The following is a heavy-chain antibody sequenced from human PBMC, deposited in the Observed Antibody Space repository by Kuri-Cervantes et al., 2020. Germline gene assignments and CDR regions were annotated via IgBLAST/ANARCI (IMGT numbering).Heavy chain of an antibody. CDR1: GYTFTSYD. V-gene: IGHV1-8*01. CDR2: MNPNSGNT. J-gene: IGHJ6*02. Sequence: ASVKVSCKASGYTFTSYDINWVRQATGQGLEWMGWMNPNSGNTGYAQKFQGRVTMTRNTSISTAYMELSSLRSEDTAVYYCARLAMRWYGPAYYYYYGMDVWGQGTTVTSP. CDR3: ARLAMRWYGPAYYYYYGMDV. D-gene: IGHD5-24*01.